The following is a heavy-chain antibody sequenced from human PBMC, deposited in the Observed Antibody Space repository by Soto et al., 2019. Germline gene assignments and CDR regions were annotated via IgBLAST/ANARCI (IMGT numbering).Heavy chain of an antibody. J-gene: IGHJ4*02. V-gene: IGHV3-7*03. CDR3: AGGSGWLSDY. D-gene: IGHD6-19*01. Sequence: EVQLVESGGGLVQPGGSLRLSCAASGFSISSYWMNWVRQAPGKGLEWVAIIRKDGSEKYYVDSVKGRFTISRDNAKTSIYLQMNSPRDDDTAVYYCAGGSGWLSDYWGRGTLVTVSS. CDR2: IRKDGSEK. CDR1: GFSISSYW.